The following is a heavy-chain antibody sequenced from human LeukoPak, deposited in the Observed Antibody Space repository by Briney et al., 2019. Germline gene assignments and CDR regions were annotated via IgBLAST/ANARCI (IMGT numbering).Heavy chain of an antibody. CDR3: ARPLSDHYDSSFDC. J-gene: IGHJ4*02. CDR2: ISGSSSYT. CDR1: GFTFSTYS. D-gene: IGHD3-22*01. V-gene: IGHV3-21*01. Sequence: GGSLRLSCAASGFTFSTYSMNWVRQAPGKGLEWVSSISGSSSYTYYADSVRGRFTISRDNAKNSPYLQMNSLRPEDTAVYYCARPLSDHYDSSFDCWGQGTLVTVSS.